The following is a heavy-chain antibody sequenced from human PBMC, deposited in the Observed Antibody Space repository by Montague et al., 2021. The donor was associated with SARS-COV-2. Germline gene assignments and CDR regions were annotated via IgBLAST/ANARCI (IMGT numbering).Heavy chain of an antibody. Sequence: SETLSLTCTVSGYSISSGYYWGWIRKFPGKGLEWIGSIYHSGTTYYNPSLKSRVTISVDTSKNQFSLKMCSVTAADTAQFYCARDRTFRDGYLDAFEIWGQGTMVTVSS. CDR3: ARDRTFRDGYLDAFEI. D-gene: IGHD5-24*01. CDR2: IYHSGTT. V-gene: IGHV4-38-2*02. CDR1: GYSISSGYY. J-gene: IGHJ3*02.